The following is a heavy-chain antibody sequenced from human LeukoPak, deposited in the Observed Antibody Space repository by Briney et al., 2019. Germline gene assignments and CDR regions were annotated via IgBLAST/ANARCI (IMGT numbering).Heavy chain of an antibody. D-gene: IGHD3-16*01. Sequence: GGSLRLSCAASGFTFSNAWMSWVRQAPGKGLEWVGRIKSKTDGGTTDYAAPVKGRFTISRDDSKNTLYLQMNSLKTEDTAVYYCTVALGGDYFDYWGQGTLDTVSS. CDR1: GFTFSNAW. CDR2: IKSKTDGGTT. J-gene: IGHJ4*02. V-gene: IGHV3-15*01. CDR3: TVALGGDYFDY.